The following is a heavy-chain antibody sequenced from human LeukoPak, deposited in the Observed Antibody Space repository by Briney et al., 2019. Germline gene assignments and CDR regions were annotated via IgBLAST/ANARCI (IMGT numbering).Heavy chain of an antibody. D-gene: IGHD3-22*01. V-gene: IGHV3-23*01. J-gene: IGHJ6*03. Sequence: GGSLRLSCAASGFTFSSYAMSWVRQAPGKGLEWVSAISGSGGSTHYADSVKGRFTISRDNAKNSLYLQMNSLRAEDTAVYYCARMGGNTYYYFYMDVWGKGTTVTVSS. CDR1: GFTFSSYA. CDR2: ISGSGGST. CDR3: ARMGGNTYYYFYMDV.